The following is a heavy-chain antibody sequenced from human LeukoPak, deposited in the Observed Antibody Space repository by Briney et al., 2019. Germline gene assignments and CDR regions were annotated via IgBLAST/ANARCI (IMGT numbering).Heavy chain of an antibody. CDR3: AKAHIAATGPHDAFGV. D-gene: IGHD6-13*01. V-gene: IGHV3-7*03. Sequence: GSLRLSCVDSGFTFSSYWMSWVRQAPGKGLEWVANIKQDGSEKYYVDSVKGRFTISRDNAKNSLYLEMNSLRAEDTALYCCAKAHIAATGPHDAFGVWGLGTMVTVSS. CDR1: GFTFSSYW. J-gene: IGHJ3*01. CDR2: IKQDGSEK.